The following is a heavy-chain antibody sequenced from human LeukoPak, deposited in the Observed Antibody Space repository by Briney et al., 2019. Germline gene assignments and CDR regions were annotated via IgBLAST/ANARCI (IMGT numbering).Heavy chain of an antibody. D-gene: IGHD7-27*01. CDR2: IYYSGST. V-gene: IGHV4-59*08. Sequence: SETLSLTCTVSGGSISSYYWSWIRQPPGKGLEWIGYIYYSGSTNYHPSLKSRVTISVDTSRNQFSLKLSSVTAADTAVYYCARRGSNWGYYFDYWGQGTLVTVSS. CDR1: GGSISSYY. CDR3: ARRGSNWGYYFDY. J-gene: IGHJ4*02.